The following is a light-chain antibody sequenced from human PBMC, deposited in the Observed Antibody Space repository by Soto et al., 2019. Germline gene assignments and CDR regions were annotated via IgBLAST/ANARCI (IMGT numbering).Light chain of an antibody. Sequence: DIQMTQSPSSLSASVGDRVTITCQASQDIANYLNWYQQKPGKAPKLLIHDASNLKTGVPSRFSGSGSGTDFTFTISSLQPEDFGVYYCQQYSDAPHTFGLGTKVDIK. V-gene: IGKV1-33*01. CDR3: QQYSDAPHT. J-gene: IGKJ2*01. CDR1: QDIANY. CDR2: DAS.